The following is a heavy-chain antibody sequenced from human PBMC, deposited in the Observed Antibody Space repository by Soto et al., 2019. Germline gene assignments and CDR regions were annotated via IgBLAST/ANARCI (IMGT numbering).Heavy chain of an antibody. V-gene: IGHV3-21*01. Sequence: EVQLVESGGGLVKPGGSLRLSCAASGFAFSRFAMNWVRQGPGKGLEWVSSISSGSSHMYYPDSLKGRFTISRDDAKKSLYLQMNSLRAEDTAIYYCARDQGDMELRADTDYWGQGTLVTVSS. CDR3: ARDQGDMELRADTDY. CDR2: ISSGSSHM. CDR1: GFAFSRFA. J-gene: IGHJ4*02. D-gene: IGHD1-7*01.